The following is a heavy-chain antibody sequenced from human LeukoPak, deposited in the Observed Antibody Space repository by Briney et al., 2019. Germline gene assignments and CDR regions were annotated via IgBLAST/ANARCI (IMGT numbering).Heavy chain of an antibody. CDR2: IRYDGSNK. D-gene: IGHD3-10*01. J-gene: IGHJ4*02. CDR1: GFTFSSYG. CDR3: AKDRAGRFGELSFDY. V-gene: IGHV3-30*02. Sequence: GGSLRLSCAASGFTFSSYGVHWVRQAPGKGLEWVAFIRYDGSNKYYADSVKGRFTISRDNSKNTLYLQMNSLRAGDTAVYYCAKDRAGRFGELSFDYWGQGTLVTVSS.